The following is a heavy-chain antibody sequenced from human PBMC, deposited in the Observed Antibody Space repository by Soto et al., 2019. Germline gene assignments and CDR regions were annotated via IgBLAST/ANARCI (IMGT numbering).Heavy chain of an antibody. J-gene: IGHJ4*02. D-gene: IGHD2-15*01. CDR2: INHSGST. Sequence: SETLSLTCAVYGGSFSGYYWSWIRQPPGKGLEWIGEINHSGSTNYNPSLKSRVTISVDTSKNQFSLKLSSVTAADTAVYYCARGESVVAAPRVYQSWGQGPLVTVSS. CDR1: GGSFSGYY. V-gene: IGHV4-34*01. CDR3: ARGESVVAAPRVYQS.